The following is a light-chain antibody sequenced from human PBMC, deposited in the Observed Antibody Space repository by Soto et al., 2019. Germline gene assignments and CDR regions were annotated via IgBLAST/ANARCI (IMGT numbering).Light chain of an antibody. Sequence: EIVMTQSPATLSVSPGEKVTLSCRASQDVGSNLAWYQQKRGQPPRLLIYGSSTRATGVAARFSGSGSGTDFTLTSSGLQTEPLAVYYCQQYNVRPRTFGGGTKVEIK. CDR3: QQYNVRPRT. V-gene: IGKV3-15*01. J-gene: IGKJ4*01. CDR2: GSS. CDR1: QDVGSN.